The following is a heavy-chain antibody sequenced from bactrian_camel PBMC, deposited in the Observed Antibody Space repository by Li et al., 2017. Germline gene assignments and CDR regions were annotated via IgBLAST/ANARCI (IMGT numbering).Heavy chain of an antibody. D-gene: IGHD5*01. V-gene: IGHV3S40*01. CDR1: GDTDNRYC. CDR3: AGELRWAVCSESRTEYKY. CDR2: SNTGSGIA. Sequence: DVQLVESGGGSVQAGGSLRLSCKISGDTDNRYCVGWFRQAPGQEREGVAVSNTGSGIAKYADSVKGRFTISRESARERAKTTVYLQMNDLKPEDSAIYYCAGELRWAVCSESRTEYKYWGQGTQVTVS. J-gene: IGHJ4*01.